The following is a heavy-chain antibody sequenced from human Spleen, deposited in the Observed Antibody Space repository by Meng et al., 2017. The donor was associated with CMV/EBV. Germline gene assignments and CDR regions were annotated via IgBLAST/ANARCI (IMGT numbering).Heavy chain of an antibody. CDR1: GYTFTSYG. D-gene: IGHD6-19*01. CDR2: ISAYNGNT. CDR3: ARSWIAVAGTKSWFDP. Sequence: ASVKVSCKASGYTFTSYGISWVRQAPGQGLEWMGWISAYNGNTNYAQKLQGRVTMTTDTSTSTAYMELRSLRSDDTAVYYCARSWIAVAGTKSWFDPWGQGTLVTVSS. J-gene: IGHJ5*02. V-gene: IGHV1-18*01.